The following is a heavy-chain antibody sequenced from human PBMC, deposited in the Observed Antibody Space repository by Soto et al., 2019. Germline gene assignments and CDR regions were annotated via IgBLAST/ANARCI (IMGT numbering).Heavy chain of an antibody. V-gene: IGHV3-30-3*01. J-gene: IGHJ4*02. CDR3: ARVGTLVRGTYYFDS. CDR1: GFTFSNYA. Sequence: QVQLVDSGGGVVQPGRSLRLSCVASGFTFSNYAMHWVRQAPGKGLEWVAVISYDGNNKYYSDSVKGRFTISRDNSKNTLYLQMNSLSSEDTAVYYCARVGTLVRGTYYFDSWGQGTLVTVSS. CDR2: ISYDGNNK. D-gene: IGHD3-10*01.